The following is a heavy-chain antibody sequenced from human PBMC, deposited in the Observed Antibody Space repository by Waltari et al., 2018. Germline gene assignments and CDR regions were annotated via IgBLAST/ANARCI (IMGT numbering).Heavy chain of an antibody. CDR1: GFTVSSYY. J-gene: IGHJ3*02. Sequence: EVQLVESGGGLVQPGGSLRRCCAASGFTVSSYYMSWVRQAPGKGLEWVSVIYSGGSTYYADSVKGRFTISRHNSKNTLYLQMNSLRAEDTAVYYCARAFHSSGWGRIGAFDIWGQGTMVTVSS. D-gene: IGHD6-19*01. V-gene: IGHV3-53*04. CDR3: ARAFHSSGWGRIGAFDI. CDR2: IYSGGST.